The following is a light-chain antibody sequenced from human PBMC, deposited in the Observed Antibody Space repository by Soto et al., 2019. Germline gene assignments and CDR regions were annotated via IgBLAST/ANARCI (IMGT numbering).Light chain of an antibody. J-gene: IGLJ2*01. CDR3: QTWGTGIV. Sequence: QSVLTQSPSASASLGASVKLTCTLSSGHTTYAIAWYQQQPKKGPRYLIKLNSDGSHTKGDGIPDRFSGSSSGAERYLSISSLQSEDEADYYCQTWGTGIVFGGGTKVTVL. CDR1: SGHTTYA. V-gene: IGLV4-69*01. CDR2: LNSDGSH.